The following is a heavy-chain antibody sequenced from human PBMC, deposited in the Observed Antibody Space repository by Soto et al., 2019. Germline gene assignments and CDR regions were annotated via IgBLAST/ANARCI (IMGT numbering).Heavy chain of an antibody. D-gene: IGHD2-2*01. V-gene: IGHV1-69*02. CDR1: GGTFNTYT. Sequence: QVHLVQSGAEVKTPGSSVKVSCKAAGGTFNTYTLIWVRQAPGHGLEWMGRIIPMLTVTNSAQKFQGRVTLTADKSTGTAFMELTTLRSDGTAIYYCSIGSWSAETFDIWGQGTMVTVSS. CDR2: IIPMLTVT. CDR3: SIGSWSAETFDI. J-gene: IGHJ3*02.